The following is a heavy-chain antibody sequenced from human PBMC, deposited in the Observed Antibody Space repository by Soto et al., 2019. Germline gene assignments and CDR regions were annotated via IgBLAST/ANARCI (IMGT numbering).Heavy chain of an antibody. CDR1: GFTFSSYE. CDR3: ARAMSYDDSSGYHVDY. J-gene: IGHJ4*02. V-gene: IGHV3-48*03. CDR2: ISSSGTLI. D-gene: IGHD3-22*01. Sequence: GGSLRLSCTASGFTFSSYEMNWVRQAPGKGLEWVSYISSSGTLIYYADSVKGRFTISRDNAKTSLYLQMNSLRAEDTAVYYCARAMSYDDSSGYHVDYWGQGTLVTVSS.